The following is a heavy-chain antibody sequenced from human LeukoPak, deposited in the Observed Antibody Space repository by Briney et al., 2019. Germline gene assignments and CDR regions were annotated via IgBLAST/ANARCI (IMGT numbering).Heavy chain of an antibody. Sequence: SVKVSCKASGGSFNNYAVTWVRQAPGQGLEWMGGFIPILDTTTYAPNFQGRVTITTDESSTTAYMELSSLKWEDTALYYCARSNDYDYHFNYWGQGTLVTVSS. D-gene: IGHD5-12*01. J-gene: IGHJ4*02. V-gene: IGHV1-69*05. CDR1: GGSFNNYA. CDR2: FIPILDTT. CDR3: ARSNDYDYHFNY.